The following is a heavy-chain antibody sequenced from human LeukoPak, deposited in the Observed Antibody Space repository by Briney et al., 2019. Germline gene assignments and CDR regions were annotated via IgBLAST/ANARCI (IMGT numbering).Heavy chain of an antibody. CDR2: IYHSGST. J-gene: IGHJ4*02. CDR3: ARFSPRAMGNYLDF. D-gene: IGHD7-27*01. Sequence: SETLSLTCTVSGGSISSGSYYWGWIRQPPGKGLEWIGSIYHSGSTYYNPSLKSRVTISVDTSKNQFSLKLSSVTAADTAVYYCARFSPRAMGNYLDFWGQGTLVTVSS. V-gene: IGHV4-39*07. CDR1: GGSISSGSYY.